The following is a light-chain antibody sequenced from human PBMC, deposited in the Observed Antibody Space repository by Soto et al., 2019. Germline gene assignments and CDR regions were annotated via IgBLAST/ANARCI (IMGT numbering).Light chain of an antibody. CDR1: SSDVGGYNY. CDR3: SSYTSSSTLYV. Sequence: QSVLTQPASVSGSPGQSITISCTGTSSDVGGYNYVSWYQQPPGKAPKLMIYDVSNRPSGVSIRFSGSKSGNTASLTISGLQAEDEADYYCSSYTSSSTLYVFGTGTKVTVL. CDR2: DVS. J-gene: IGLJ1*01. V-gene: IGLV2-14*01.